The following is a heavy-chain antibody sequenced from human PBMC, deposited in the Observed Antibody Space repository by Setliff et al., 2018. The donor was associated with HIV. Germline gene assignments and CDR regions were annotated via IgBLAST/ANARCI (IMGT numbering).Heavy chain of an antibody. CDR1: GYTFISYG. J-gene: IGHJ6*03. V-gene: IGHV1-18*01. CDR3: ARDGDSRGGRLYHYYYMDV. Sequence: ASVKVSCKTSGYTFISYGISWVRQAPGQGLEWMGWISGYNANTNYALELQGRLTMTTDTSTRTAYMELWNLRSDDTAVYYCARDGDSRGGRLYHYYYMDVWGKGTTVTVSS. D-gene: IGHD1-26*01. CDR2: ISGYNANT.